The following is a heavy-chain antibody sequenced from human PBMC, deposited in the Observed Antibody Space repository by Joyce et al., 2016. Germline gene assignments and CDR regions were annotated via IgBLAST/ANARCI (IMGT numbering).Heavy chain of an antibody. CDR1: GYTFTSYD. V-gene: IGHV1-8*01. D-gene: IGHD4-17*01. Sequence: QVQLVQSGAEVKKHGTSVKVSCKASGYTFTSYDINWVRLATGQGLGWMGWMNPNSGNTGSAQKFQGRVTMTRNTSISTAYMELSSLRSEDTAVYYCARERNFGDLSFDPWGQGTLVTVSS. CDR2: MNPNSGNT. J-gene: IGHJ5*02. CDR3: ARERNFGDLSFDP.